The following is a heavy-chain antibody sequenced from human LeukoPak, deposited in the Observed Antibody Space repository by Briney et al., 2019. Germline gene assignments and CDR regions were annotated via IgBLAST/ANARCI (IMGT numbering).Heavy chain of an antibody. V-gene: IGHV3-30*04. J-gene: IGHJ4*02. CDR3: ARGGRSAIVVGATTFDY. D-gene: IGHD1-26*01. CDR1: GFTFSSYA. Sequence: GGSLRLPCAASGFTFSSYAMHWVRQAPGKGLEWVAVISYDGSNKYYADSVKGRFTISRDNSKNTLYLQMNSLRAEDTAVYYCARGGRSAIVVGATTFDYWGQGTLVTVSS. CDR2: ISYDGSNK.